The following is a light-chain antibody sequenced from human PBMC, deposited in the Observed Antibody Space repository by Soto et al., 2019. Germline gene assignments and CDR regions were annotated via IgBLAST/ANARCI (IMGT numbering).Light chain of an antibody. Sequence: QSVLTQPPSVSGAPRQRVTISCTGSSSNIGAGYDVHWYQQLPGRAPKLLIYGNTNRPSGVPDRFSGSKSRTSASLAITGLQAEDDADYYCLSFDSSLSVVFGAGTKLTVL. J-gene: IGLJ2*01. CDR2: GNT. V-gene: IGLV1-40*01. CDR3: LSFDSSLSVV. CDR1: SSNIGAGYD.